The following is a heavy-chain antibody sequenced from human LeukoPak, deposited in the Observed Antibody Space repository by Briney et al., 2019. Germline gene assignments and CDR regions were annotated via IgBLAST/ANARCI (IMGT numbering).Heavy chain of an antibody. CDR1: GFTFSSYA. Sequence: SGGSLRLSCAASGFTFSSYAMSWVRQAPGKGLEWVSAISGSGGSTYYADSVKGRFTISRDNSKNTLYLQMNSLRAEDTAVYYCAKDHTYYDFWSGYIDYWGQGTLVTVSS. J-gene: IGHJ4*02. CDR3: AKDHTYYDFWSGYIDY. V-gene: IGHV3-23*01. D-gene: IGHD3-3*01. CDR2: ISGSGGST.